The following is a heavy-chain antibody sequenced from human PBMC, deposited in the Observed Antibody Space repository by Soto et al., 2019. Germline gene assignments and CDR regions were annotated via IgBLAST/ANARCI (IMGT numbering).Heavy chain of an antibody. V-gene: IGHV3-30*18. J-gene: IGHJ6*02. Sequence: PGGSLRLSCAASGFTFSTYGIHWVRQAPGKGLEWVAVISYDGRNKFYSDSVKGRFTISRDNSKNTLYLQMNSLRAEDTAFYYCAKAAVEHHYYYAMDVWGQGTTVTVSS. CDR1: GFTFSTYG. CDR3: AKAAVEHHYYYAMDV. CDR2: ISYDGRNK.